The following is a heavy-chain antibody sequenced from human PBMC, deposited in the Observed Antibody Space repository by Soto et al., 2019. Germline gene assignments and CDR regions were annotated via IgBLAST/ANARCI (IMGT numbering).Heavy chain of an antibody. J-gene: IGHJ6*02. CDR2: ISAYNGNT. Sequence: ASVKVSCKASGYTFTSYGISWVRQAPGQGLEWMGWISAYNGNTNYAQKLQGRVTMTTDTSTSTAYMELRSLRSDDTAVYYCARDRTNYYDSSGYYSRGWYYGMDVWGQGTTVTVSS. CDR1: GYTFTSYG. CDR3: ARDRTNYYDSSGYYSRGWYYGMDV. V-gene: IGHV1-18*01. D-gene: IGHD3-22*01.